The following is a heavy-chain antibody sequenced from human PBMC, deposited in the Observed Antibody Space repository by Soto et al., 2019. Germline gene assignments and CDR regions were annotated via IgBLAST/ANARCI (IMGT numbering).Heavy chain of an antibody. CDR1: GDSISSGDYY. V-gene: IGHV4-30-4*01. CDR3: ASDNWAHVGAMDV. J-gene: IGHJ6*02. D-gene: IGHD7-27*01. CDR2: IYYSGST. Sequence: PSETLSLTCSVSGDSISSGDYYWSWIRQPPGKGLEWIGYIYYSGSTYYNPSLKSRVTISVDTSKNQFSLNLSSVTAADTAVYYCASDNWAHVGAMDVWGQGTTVTVSS.